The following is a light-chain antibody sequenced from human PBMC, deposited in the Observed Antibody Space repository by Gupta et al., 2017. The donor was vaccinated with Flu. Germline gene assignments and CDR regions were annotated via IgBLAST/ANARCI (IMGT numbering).Light chain of an antibody. V-gene: IGKV3-20*01. CDR1: QSVFSNY. CDR3: QRDGNSPLT. Sequence: IVLTQSPGTLSLSPGERATLSCPASQSVFSNYLAWYQQKPGQAPSLLIYGASSRATGLPDRFSGSGSGADFTLTISRRDPEDFAVYYCQRDGNSPLTFGGGTKVEIK. J-gene: IGKJ4*01. CDR2: GAS.